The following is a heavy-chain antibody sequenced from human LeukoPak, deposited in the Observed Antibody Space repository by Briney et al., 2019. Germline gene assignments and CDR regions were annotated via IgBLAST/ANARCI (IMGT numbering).Heavy chain of an antibody. V-gene: IGHV3-30*18. Sequence: TGRSLRLFCAASGFTFCSYGMHWVREAPGKGQEWVAVISYDGTTKYYADSVEGRFTISRDDSKSTLYLQINSLRAEDTAVYYCAKEATVKIGNALDIWGQGTMVTVSS. CDR2: ISYDGTTK. CDR3: AKEATVKIGNALDI. CDR1: GFTFCSYG. J-gene: IGHJ3*02. D-gene: IGHD4-17*01.